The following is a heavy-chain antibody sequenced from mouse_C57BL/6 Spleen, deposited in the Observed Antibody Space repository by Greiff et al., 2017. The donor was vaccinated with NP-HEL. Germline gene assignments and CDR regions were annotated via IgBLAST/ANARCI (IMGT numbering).Heavy chain of an antibody. V-gene: IGHV1-50*01. CDR3: ARRYYRGGYFDY. Sequence: QVQLKQPGAELVKPGASVKLSCKASGYTFTSYWMQWVKQRPGQGLEWIGEIDPSDSYTNYNQKFKGKATLTVDTSSSTAYMQLSSLTSEDSAVYYCARRYYRGGYFDYWGQGTTLTVSS. J-gene: IGHJ2*01. D-gene: IGHD2-14*01. CDR1: GYTFTSYW. CDR2: IDPSDSYT.